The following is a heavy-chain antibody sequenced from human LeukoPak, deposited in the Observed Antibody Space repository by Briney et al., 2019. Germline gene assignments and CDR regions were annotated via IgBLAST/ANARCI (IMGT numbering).Heavy chain of an antibody. Sequence: GGSLTLSCAASGFTFSSYWMSWVRQAPGKGLEWVANIKQDGSEKYYVDSVKGRFTISRDNAKNSLYLQMNSLRAEDTAVYYCARTVVVAAYYFDYWGQGTLVTVSS. D-gene: IGHD2-15*01. CDR2: IKQDGSEK. J-gene: IGHJ4*02. CDR3: ARTVVVAAYYFDY. V-gene: IGHV3-7*01. CDR1: GFTFSSYW.